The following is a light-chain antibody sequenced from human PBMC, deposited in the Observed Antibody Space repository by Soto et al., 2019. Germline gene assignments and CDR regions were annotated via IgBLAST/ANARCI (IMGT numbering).Light chain of an antibody. J-gene: IGLJ2*01. Sequence: QSVLTQPASVSGSPGQSITISCSGTSSDVGGYNYVSWYQQHPDKAPKLLIYDVSNRPSGVSDRFSGSKSGNTASLTISGLQAEDEADYYCSSYTSSSTLVFGGGTQLTVL. V-gene: IGLV2-14*01. CDR1: SSDVGGYNY. CDR2: DVS. CDR3: SSYTSSSTLV.